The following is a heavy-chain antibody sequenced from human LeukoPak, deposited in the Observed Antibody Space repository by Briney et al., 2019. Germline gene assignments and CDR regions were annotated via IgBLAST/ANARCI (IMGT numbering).Heavy chain of an antibody. Sequence: PSETLSLTCTASGASIRSYYWSCIRQAPGKGLEWVGFISYSGYTSYSPSLKSRVAISVDTSKSQFSLRLTYMTVADTAIYYCARGRNDNGGMFFDSWAQGTLVTVSS. CDR1: GASIRSYY. CDR2: ISYSGYT. D-gene: IGHD4-23*01. J-gene: IGHJ4*02. V-gene: IGHV4-59*01. CDR3: ARGRNDNGGMFFDS.